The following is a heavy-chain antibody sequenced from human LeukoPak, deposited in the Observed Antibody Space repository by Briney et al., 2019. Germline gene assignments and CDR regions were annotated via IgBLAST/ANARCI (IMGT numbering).Heavy chain of an antibody. D-gene: IGHD6-19*01. CDR1: GFTFSSYG. Sequence: GGTLRLSCAASGFTFSSYGMHWVRQAPGKGLEWVAIISYDGSNKYYADSVKGRFTISRDNSKNTVYLQMSSLRAEDTAVYYCARGDNGWHFDYWGQGTLVTVSS. CDR3: ARGDNGWHFDY. V-gene: IGHV3-30*03. J-gene: IGHJ4*02. CDR2: ISYDGSNK.